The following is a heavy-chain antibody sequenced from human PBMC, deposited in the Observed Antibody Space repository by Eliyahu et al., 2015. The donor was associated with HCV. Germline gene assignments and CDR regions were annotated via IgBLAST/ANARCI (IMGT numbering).Heavy chain of an antibody. Sequence: QVQLQQWGAGLLKPSETLSLTCAVXGGSFSGYYWSWIRQPPGKGLEWIGEINHSGSTNYNPSLKSRVTISVDTSKNQFSLKLSSVTAADTAVYYCARGLREWSNYWGQGTLVTVSS. V-gene: IGHV4-34*01. CDR1: GGSFSGYY. J-gene: IGHJ4*02. CDR2: INHSGST. D-gene: IGHD3-3*01. CDR3: ARGLREWSNY.